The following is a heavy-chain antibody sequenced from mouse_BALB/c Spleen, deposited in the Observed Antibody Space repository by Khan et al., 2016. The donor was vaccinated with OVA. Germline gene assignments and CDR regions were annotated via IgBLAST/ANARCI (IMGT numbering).Heavy chain of an antibody. D-gene: IGHD2-4*01. V-gene: IGHV2-2*02. CDR3: ARNYDYDEGLAY. CDR2: IWSGGST. Sequence: QVQLKQSGPGLVQPSQSLSITCTVSGFSFTSYGVHWVRQSPGKGLEWLGVIWSGGSTDYNAAFISRLSISKDNSKSQVFFEMNSLQANDSAIYYCARNYDYDEGLAYWGQGTLVTVSA. CDR1: GFSFTSYG. J-gene: IGHJ3*01.